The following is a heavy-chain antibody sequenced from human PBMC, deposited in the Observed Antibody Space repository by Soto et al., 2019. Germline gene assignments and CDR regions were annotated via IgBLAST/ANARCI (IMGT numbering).Heavy chain of an antibody. V-gene: IGHV4-4*07. Sequence: QVQLQESGPGLVRPSETLSLTCTFSGGSISEFYRSWIRQPAGKGRVLLGLIYGSGSHYASGTTTDNPSLTRRISMSVAMSKHRVSLKLNSVTAEYTAVYYWVRGGGRDSRSLYYYNGRDVWGQGTTVTVSS. CDR3: VRGGGRDSRSLYYYNGRDV. D-gene: IGHD2-15*01. J-gene: IGHJ6*02. CDR2: IYGSGSHYASGTT. CDR1: GGSISEFY.